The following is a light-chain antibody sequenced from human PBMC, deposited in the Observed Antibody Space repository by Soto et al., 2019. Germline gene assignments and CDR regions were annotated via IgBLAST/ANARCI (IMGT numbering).Light chain of an antibody. Sequence: EIQMTQSTSSMSASLGDRSTSTGLASQSISSYLNWYQQKPGKANKLLIYAASSLQSGVTSRFSGSGSGTEFTITISSLQPDDFATYYCQQTRSCPSTFGGGTKVDIK. CDR1: QSISSY. CDR3: QQTRSCPST. J-gene: IGKJ4*01. CDR2: AAS. V-gene: IGKV1-39*01.